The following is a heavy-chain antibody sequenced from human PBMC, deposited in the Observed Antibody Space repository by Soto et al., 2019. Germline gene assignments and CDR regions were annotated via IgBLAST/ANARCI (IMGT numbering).Heavy chain of an antibody. CDR2: THYSGST. D-gene: IGHD4-17*01. V-gene: IGHV4-59*08. J-gene: IGHJ4*02. Sequence: SETLSLTCTVSGGSISSYYWSWIRQPPGKGLEWIGYTHYSGSTNYNPSLKSRVTISVDTSKNQFSLKLSSVTAADTAVYYCARHETLHGDYYYWGQGTLVTVSS. CDR3: ARHETLHGDYYY. CDR1: GGSISSYY.